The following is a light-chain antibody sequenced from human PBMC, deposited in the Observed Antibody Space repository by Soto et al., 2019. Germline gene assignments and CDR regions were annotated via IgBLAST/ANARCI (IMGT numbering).Light chain of an antibody. Sequence: EIVLTQSPVTLSLSPGERATLSCRASQSVDSDLAWYQQKPGQAPRLLIYGASDRATGIPARFSGSGSGTDFTLTSSRLDPEDFAVYYCQQRSEWPLTFGGGTKVEIK. V-gene: IGKV3-11*01. J-gene: IGKJ4*01. CDR1: QSVDSD. CDR2: GAS. CDR3: QQRSEWPLT.